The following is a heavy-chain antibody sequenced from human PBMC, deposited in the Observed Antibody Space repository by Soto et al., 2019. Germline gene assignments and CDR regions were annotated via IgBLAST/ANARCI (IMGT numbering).Heavy chain of an antibody. CDR1: GFSFSSYA. CDR3: AKGSIEYSASVDT. D-gene: IGHD5-12*01. CDR2: ISVRGGSS. V-gene: IGHV3-23*01. J-gene: IGHJ5*02. Sequence: DVQLLESGRGLVQPGGSLRLSCAASGFSFSSYAMVWVRQAPGKGLEWVAVISVRGGSSYLADSVTGRLTLTRDNSKNVLALEMNSLRADDTAIYFCAKGSIEYSASVDTWGQGTLVVVSS.